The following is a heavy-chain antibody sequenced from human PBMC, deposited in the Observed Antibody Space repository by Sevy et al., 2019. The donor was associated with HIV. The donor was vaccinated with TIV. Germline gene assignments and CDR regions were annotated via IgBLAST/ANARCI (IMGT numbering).Heavy chain of an antibody. CDR2: IYPGDSDT. D-gene: IGHD5-12*01. CDR3: VRHPGVATLYFDY. CDR1: GYTFTNYW. Sequence: ASVKVSCKGSGYTFTNYWIGWVRQMPGKGLEWMGIIYPGDSDTRYSPSFQGQVTISADKSISTAYLQWSSLKASDTAIYYCVRHPGVATLYFDYWGQGILVTVSS. V-gene: IGHV5-51*01. J-gene: IGHJ4*02.